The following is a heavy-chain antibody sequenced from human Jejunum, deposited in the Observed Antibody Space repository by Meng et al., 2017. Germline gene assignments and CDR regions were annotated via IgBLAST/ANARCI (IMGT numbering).Heavy chain of an antibody. CDR1: GYTFSDYY. CDR2: INPISGDT. J-gene: IGHJ1*01. D-gene: IGHD3-22*01. Sequence: QVQLVQSGAEVKKSGASVKVSCKASGYTFSDYYMHWVRQAPGQGLEWMGRINPISGDTNYAQKFQGRVTMTRDTSISTAYMELSSLTSDDTAEYYCARENYDISGYYYSTFWGQGSWTPSPQ. V-gene: IGHV1-2*06. CDR3: ARENYDISGYYYSTF.